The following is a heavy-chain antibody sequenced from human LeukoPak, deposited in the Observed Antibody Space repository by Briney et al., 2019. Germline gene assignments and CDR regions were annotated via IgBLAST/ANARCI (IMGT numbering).Heavy chain of an antibody. Sequence: PSETLSLTCAVFGGSFSGYYWTWVRQAPGKGLEWIGEINGSGTTNYNPSLDNRGTISVDRSKNQFSLQVNSMAAAEYAVFLCARALMPLVRGVPRTTWFDPWGPGTLVTVSS. V-gene: IGHV4-34*01. CDR1: GGSFSGYY. J-gene: IGHJ5*02. D-gene: IGHD3-10*01. CDR2: INGSGTT. CDR3: ARALMPLVRGVPRTTWFDP.